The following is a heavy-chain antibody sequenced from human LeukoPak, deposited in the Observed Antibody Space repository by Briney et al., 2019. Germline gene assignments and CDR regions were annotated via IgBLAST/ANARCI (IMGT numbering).Heavy chain of an antibody. D-gene: IGHD5-18*01. Sequence: SETLSLTCTVSGGSISSGDYYWSWIRQPLGKGLEWIGYIYYSGSTYYNPSLKSRVTISVDTSKNQFSLKLSSVTAADTAVYYCARGGYSYGVNWFDPWGQGTLVTVSS. CDR3: ARGGYSYGVNWFDP. CDR1: GGSISSGDYY. J-gene: IGHJ5*02. V-gene: IGHV4-30-4*01. CDR2: IYYSGST.